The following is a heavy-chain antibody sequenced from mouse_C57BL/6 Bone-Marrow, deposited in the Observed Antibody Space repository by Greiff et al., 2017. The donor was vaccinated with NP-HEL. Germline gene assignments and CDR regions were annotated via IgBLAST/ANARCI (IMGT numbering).Heavy chain of an antibody. CDR3: ARSRVGNFDY. J-gene: IGHJ2*01. D-gene: IGHD4-1*01. Sequence: VQLQQSGAELVKPGASVKLSCKASGYTFTSYWMHWVKQRPGQGLEWIGMIHPNSGSTNYNEKFKSKATLTVDKSSSTAYMQLSSLTSEDAAVYYCARSRVGNFDYWGQGTTLTVSS. CDR1: GYTFTSYW. V-gene: IGHV1-64*01. CDR2: IHPNSGST.